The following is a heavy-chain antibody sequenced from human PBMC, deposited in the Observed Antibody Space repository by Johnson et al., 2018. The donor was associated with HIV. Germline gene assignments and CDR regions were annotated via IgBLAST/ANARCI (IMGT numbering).Heavy chain of an antibody. D-gene: IGHD5-24*01. CDR2: ISSDGSSK. CDR1: GFSFSGYA. CDR3: AREMATICPQNFCDAFDI. Sequence: VQLMESGGGLVQPGGSLRLSCAASGFSFSGYAMTWVRQAPGKGLEWVAVISSDGSSKYYADSVKGRFTISRDNSKNTLYLQMNSLRAEDTAVYYCAREMATICPQNFCDAFDIWGQGTMVTVSS. V-gene: IGHV3-30*03. J-gene: IGHJ3*02.